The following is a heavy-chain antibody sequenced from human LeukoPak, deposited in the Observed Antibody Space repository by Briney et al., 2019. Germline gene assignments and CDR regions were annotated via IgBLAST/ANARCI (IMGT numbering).Heavy chain of an antibody. Sequence: GGSLRLSCAASGFTLSTYWMSWVRQAPGKGLEWVSHISTSCNTIYYADCVKGRFTISRDNAKNSLYLQMNSLRAEDTALYYCARGADYDILTGYYEPYYMDVWGKGTTVTVSS. CDR3: ARGADYDILTGYYEPYYMDV. D-gene: IGHD3-9*01. J-gene: IGHJ6*03. CDR2: ISTSCNTI. V-gene: IGHV3-48*04. CDR1: GFTLSTYW.